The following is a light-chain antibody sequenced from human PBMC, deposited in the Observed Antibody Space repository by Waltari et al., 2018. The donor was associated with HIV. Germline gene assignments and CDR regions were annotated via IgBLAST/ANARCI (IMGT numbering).Light chain of an antibody. CDR2: EVS. Sequence: QSALIQLASVSGSPGQSVTLPCTGTTSDFHANKYVSLYQQHPGRAPKRIIFEVSYRPSGVSDRFSGSKSGSTASLTISGLQTEDEADYYCSSYKTRNSVVFGGGTELIV. J-gene: IGLJ2*01. V-gene: IGLV2-14*01. CDR3: SSYKTRNSVV. CDR1: TSDFHANKY.